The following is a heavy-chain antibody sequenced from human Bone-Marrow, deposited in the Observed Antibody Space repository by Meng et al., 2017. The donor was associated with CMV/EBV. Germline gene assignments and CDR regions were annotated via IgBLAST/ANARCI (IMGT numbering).Heavy chain of an antibody. D-gene: IGHD1-1*01. J-gene: IGHJ6*02. CDR1: GGSISSGGYY. CDR3: ARDGTLRGYGMDV. CDR2: IYYSGST. V-gene: IGHV4-31*03. Sequence: LRLSCTVSGGSISSGGYYWSWIRQHPGKGLEWIGYIYYSGSTYYNPSLKSRVTISVDTSKNQFSLKLSSVTAADTAVYYCARDGTLRGYGMDVWGQGTTVTVSS.